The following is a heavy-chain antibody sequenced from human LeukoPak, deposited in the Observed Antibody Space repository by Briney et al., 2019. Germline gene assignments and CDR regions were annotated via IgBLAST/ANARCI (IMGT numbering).Heavy chain of an antibody. CDR2: ISGSGGST. CDR3: AKGDGINHYNWVDP. Sequence: GGSLRLSCGSSGFTFSSYAMNWVRQAPEKGLEWVSGISGSGGSTYYADSVKGRFTISRDNSKNTLYLEMNSLRAEDTALYYCAKGDGINHYNWVDPGAREPWSPSPQ. J-gene: IGHJ5*02. V-gene: IGHV3-23*01. CDR1: GFTFSSYA. D-gene: IGHD2-15*01.